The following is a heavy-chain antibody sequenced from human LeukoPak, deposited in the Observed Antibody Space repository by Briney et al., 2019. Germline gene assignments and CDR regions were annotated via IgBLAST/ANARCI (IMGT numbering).Heavy chain of an antibody. CDR3: VRIGQDYYYYGMDV. D-gene: IGHD2/OR15-2a*01. J-gene: IGHJ6*02. V-gene: IGHV3-64D*06. CDR2: ISSNGGST. Sequence: GGSPRLSCSASGFTFSSYAMHWVRQAPGKGLEYVSAISSNGGSTYYADSVKGRFTIPRDNSKNTLYLQMSSLRAEDTAVYYCVRIGQDYYYYGMDVWGQGTTVTVSS. CDR1: GFTFSSYA.